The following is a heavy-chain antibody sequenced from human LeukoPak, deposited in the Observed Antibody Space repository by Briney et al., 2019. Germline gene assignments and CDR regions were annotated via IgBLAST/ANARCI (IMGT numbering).Heavy chain of an antibody. J-gene: IGHJ5*02. Sequence: SETLSLTCAVYGGSFSGYYWSWIRQPPGKGLEWIGEINHSGSTNYNPSLKSRVTISVDTSKNQFSLKLSSVTAADTAVYYCARLSPLGFVIAARLKWFDPWGQGTLVTVSS. D-gene: IGHD6-6*01. CDR3: ARLSPLGFVIAARLKWFDP. CDR1: GGSFSGYY. CDR2: INHSGST. V-gene: IGHV4-34*01.